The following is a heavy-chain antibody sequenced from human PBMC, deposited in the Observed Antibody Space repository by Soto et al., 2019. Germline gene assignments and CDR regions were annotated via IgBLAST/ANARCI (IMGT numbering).Heavy chain of an antibody. CDR2: IYYSGDT. D-gene: IGHD6-13*01. CDR3: ASVDSSSWFDY. J-gene: IGHJ4*02. Sequence: QVQLQESGPGLVKPSQTLSLTCSVSGGSISDGAYYWSWIRQHPRKGLEWIGDIYYSGDTQYNPSLKSRVTISLAMSRNPFSLKLSSVTAADTAVYYCASVDSSSWFDYWGQGTLVTVSS. CDR1: GGSISDGAYY. V-gene: IGHV4-31*03.